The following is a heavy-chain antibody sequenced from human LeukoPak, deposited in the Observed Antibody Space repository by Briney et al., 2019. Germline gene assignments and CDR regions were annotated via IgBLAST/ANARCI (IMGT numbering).Heavy chain of an antibody. CDR3: ARQESGDHFDY. CDR2: IYYSGSA. D-gene: IGHD2-21*02. CDR1: GGSISSYY. J-gene: IGHJ4*02. Sequence: SETLSLTCTVSGGSISSYYWSWIRQPPGKGLEWIGYIYYSGSANYNPSLKSRVTISVDTSKNQFSLKLSSVTAADTAVYYCARQESGDHFDYWGQGTLVTVSS. V-gene: IGHV4-59*08.